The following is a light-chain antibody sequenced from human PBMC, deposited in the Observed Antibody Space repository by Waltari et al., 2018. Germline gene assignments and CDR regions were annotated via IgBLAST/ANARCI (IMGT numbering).Light chain of an antibody. CDR2: DDD. CDR1: HIGTKA. Sequence: SYVLTQLSSMSVTPGQTARIVCGGRHIGTKAVHWYQRKAGQAPLQVLHDDDTRPSGIPDRFSGTNSGDTATLTISGGEAEDEADYFCQVWDSHTVVFGGGTNLTVL. J-gene: IGLJ2*01. V-gene: IGLV3-21*02. CDR3: QVWDSHTVV.